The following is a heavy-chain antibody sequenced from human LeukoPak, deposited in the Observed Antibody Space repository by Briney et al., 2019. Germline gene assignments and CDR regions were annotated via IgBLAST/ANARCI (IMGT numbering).Heavy chain of an antibody. CDR3: ARGKYGGYFIDY. D-gene: IGHD5-12*01. Sequence: GGSLRLSCAASGFTFDDYAMHWVRQAPGRGLEWVSRIKPDGSDTNYADSVKGRFTISRDNAKNTVYLQMNSLRAEDTAVYYCARGKYGGYFIDYWGQGTLVTVSS. V-gene: IGHV3-74*01. CDR1: GFTFDDYA. CDR2: IKPDGSDT. J-gene: IGHJ4*02.